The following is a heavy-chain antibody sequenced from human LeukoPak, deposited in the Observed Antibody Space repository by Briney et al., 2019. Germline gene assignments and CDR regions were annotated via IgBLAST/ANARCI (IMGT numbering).Heavy chain of an antibody. CDR2: MSPNSGNT. Sequence: GASVKVSCKASGYTFTSYAMNWVRQATGQGLEWMGWMSPNSGNTGSAQKFQGRVTFTRDTSISTSFMELSSLRSEDTAIYYCARGRPDTSVPRTYYMDVWGKGTTVTVSS. J-gene: IGHJ6*03. D-gene: IGHD5-18*01. V-gene: IGHV1-8*03. CDR3: ARGRPDTSVPRTYYMDV. CDR1: GYTFTSYA.